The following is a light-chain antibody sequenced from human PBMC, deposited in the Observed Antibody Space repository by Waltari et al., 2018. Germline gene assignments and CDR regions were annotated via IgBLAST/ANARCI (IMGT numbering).Light chain of an antibody. CDR3: QQSYSTAMYT. CDR1: QSISSY. Sequence: DIQMTQSPSSLSASVADRVTIPCRASQSISSYLNWYQQKPGKAPKLLIYAASSLQSGVPSRFSGSGSGTDFTLTISSLQPEDFATYYCQQSYSTAMYTFGQGTKLEIK. V-gene: IGKV1-39*01. J-gene: IGKJ2*01. CDR2: AAS.